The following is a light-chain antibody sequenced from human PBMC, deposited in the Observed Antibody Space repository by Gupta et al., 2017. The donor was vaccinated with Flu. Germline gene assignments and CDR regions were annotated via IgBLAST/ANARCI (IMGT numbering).Light chain of an antibody. CDR3: QQYNNPIT. CDR1: QSVSSN. CDR2: GAS. J-gene: IGKJ5*01. Sequence: PGERATLSCRASQSVSSNLAWYQQKPGQAPRLLIYGASTRATGIPARFSGSGSGTEFTLTISSLQSEDFAVYYCQQYNNPITFGQGTRLEIK. V-gene: IGKV3-15*01.